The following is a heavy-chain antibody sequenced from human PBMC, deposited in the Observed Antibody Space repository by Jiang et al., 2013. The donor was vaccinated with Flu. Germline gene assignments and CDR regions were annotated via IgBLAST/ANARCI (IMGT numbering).Heavy chain of an antibody. CDR1: GYTFTTYH. J-gene: IGHJ4*02. CDR2: MDPNSGIT. CDR3: VRGPTGTTDY. V-gene: IGHV1-8*01. D-gene: IGHD1-7*01. Sequence: SGAEVKKPGASVKVSCKASGYTFTTYHINWVRQAAGQGLEWMGWMDPNSGITRYTQKFQGRVTMTRDTAISTAYMELSSLRSEDAAVYYCVRGPTGTTDYWGQGTLVTVSS.